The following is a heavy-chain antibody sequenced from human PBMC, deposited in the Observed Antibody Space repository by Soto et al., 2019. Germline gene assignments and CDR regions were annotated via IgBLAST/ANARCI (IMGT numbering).Heavy chain of an antibody. CDR1: GFTFNSFS. D-gene: IGHD3-16*01. CDR2: ISGRGTYV. Sequence: GGSLRLSCAASGFTFNSFSMSWVRQAPGKGLEWVASISGRGTYVYYADSLKGRFTLSRDNERHSLFLQLSILSVDDTAVYYCARFSDAGGALTPAFGVWGQGTLVTVCS. V-gene: IGHV3-21*03. J-gene: IGHJ4*02. CDR3: ARFSDAGGALTPAFGV.